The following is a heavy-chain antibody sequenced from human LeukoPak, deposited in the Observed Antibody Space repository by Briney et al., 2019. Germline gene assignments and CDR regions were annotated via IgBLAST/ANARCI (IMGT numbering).Heavy chain of an antibody. CDR2: IRSKAYGGTT. J-gene: IGHJ3*02. Sequence: GGSLRLSCTASGFTFGDYAMSWVRQAPGKGLEWVGFIRSKAYGGTTEYAASVKGRFTISRDDSKSIAYLQMNSLKTEDTAVYYCTRDSGSYAMFYAFDIWGQGTMVTVSS. CDR1: GFTFGDYA. CDR3: TRDSGSYAMFYAFDI. D-gene: IGHD1-26*01. V-gene: IGHV3-49*04.